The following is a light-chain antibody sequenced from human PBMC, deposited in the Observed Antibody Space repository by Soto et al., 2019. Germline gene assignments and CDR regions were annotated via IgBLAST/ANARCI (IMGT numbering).Light chain of an antibody. Sequence: QSALTQPASVSGSPGQSITISCTGTSGDVGAYNYVSWYQQHPGKAPKLMMYDVSNRPSGVSNRFSGSKSGNTASLTISGLQAEDEADYYCSSFTSSTTLIFGGGTKLTVL. CDR1: SGDVGAYNY. J-gene: IGLJ2*01. CDR2: DVS. CDR3: SSFTSSTTLI. V-gene: IGLV2-14*03.